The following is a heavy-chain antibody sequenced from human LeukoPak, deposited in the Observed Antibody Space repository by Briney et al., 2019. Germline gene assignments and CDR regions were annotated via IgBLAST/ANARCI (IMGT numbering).Heavy chain of an antibody. CDR3: AGYCSGGSCSDAFDI. J-gene: IGHJ3*02. V-gene: IGHV1-18*04. CDR2: INPNSGNT. CDR1: GYTFTGYY. D-gene: IGHD2-15*01. Sequence: ASVKVSCKASGYTFTGYYMHWVRPAPGQGLEWMGWINPNSGNTNYAQKLQGRVTMTTDTSTSTAYMELRSLRSDDTAVYYCAGYCSGGSCSDAFDIWGQGTMVTVSS.